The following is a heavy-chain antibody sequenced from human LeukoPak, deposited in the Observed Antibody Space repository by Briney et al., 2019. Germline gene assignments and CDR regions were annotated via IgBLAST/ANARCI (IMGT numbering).Heavy chain of an antibody. J-gene: IGHJ5*02. CDR1: GGSISSYY. Sequence: SETLSLTCTVSGGSISSYYWSWIRQPAGKGLEWIGRIYPSGSTNYNPPLKSRVTMSVDTSKNQFSLKLSSVTAADTAVYYCARESVGYCSSMSCYGWFDPWGQGTLVTVSS. CDR3: ARESVGYCSSMSCYGWFDP. CDR2: IYPSGST. D-gene: IGHD2-2*01. V-gene: IGHV4-4*07.